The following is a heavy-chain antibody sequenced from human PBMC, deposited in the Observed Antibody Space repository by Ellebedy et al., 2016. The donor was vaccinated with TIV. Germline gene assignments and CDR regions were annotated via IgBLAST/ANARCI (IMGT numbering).Heavy chain of an antibody. D-gene: IGHD3-10*01. CDR1: GGSISSYY. V-gene: IGHV4-59*01. CDR3: ARAEWSGEYYFDY. CDR2: IYYSGST. Sequence: MPSETLSLTCTVSGGSISSYYWSWIRQPPGKGLEWIGYIYYSGSTNYNPSLKSRVTISVDTSKNQFSLKLSSVTAADTAVYYCARAEWSGEYYFDYWGQGTLVTVSS. J-gene: IGHJ4*02.